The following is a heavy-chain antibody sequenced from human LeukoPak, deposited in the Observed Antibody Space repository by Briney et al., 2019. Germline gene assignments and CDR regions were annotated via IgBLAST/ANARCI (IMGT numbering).Heavy chain of an antibody. CDR1: GLTNGGYA. CDR2: IRSKAYGETT. Sequence: PGGSLRLSCTAPGLTNGGYAMSWLRQAPGKGLEWVGFIRSKAYGETTDYAASVKGRFTISRDDSNSIAYLQMNSLKTEDTAMYYCSRDRDGSGWYYFDSWGQGTLVTVSS. D-gene: IGHD6-19*01. CDR3: SRDRDGSGWYYFDS. V-gene: IGHV3-49*03. J-gene: IGHJ4*02.